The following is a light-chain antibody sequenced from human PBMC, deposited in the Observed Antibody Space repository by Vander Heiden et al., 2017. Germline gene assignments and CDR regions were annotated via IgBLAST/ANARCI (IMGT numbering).Light chain of an antibody. CDR2: GKN. CDR1: SLRSYY. CDR3: NSRDSSDNHLV. V-gene: IGLV3-19*01. Sequence: SSELTQDPAVSVALGQTVRITCQGDSLRSYYASWYQQKPGQAPVLVIYGKNNRPSGIPDRFSGSSSGNTASVTITGAQAEDEADYYWNSRDSSDNHLVFGGGTKLTVL. J-gene: IGLJ2*01.